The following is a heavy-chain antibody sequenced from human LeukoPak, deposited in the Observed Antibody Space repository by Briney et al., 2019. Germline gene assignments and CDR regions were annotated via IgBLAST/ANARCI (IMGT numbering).Heavy chain of an antibody. CDR2: IYYSGST. CDR3: ARIPSEYYPYYYGMDV. Sequence: SETLSLTCTVSGGSISSYYWSWIRQPPGKGLEWIGYIYYSGSTNYNPSLKSRVTISVDTSKNQFSRKLSSVTAADTAVYYCARIPSEYYPYYYGMDVWGQGTTVTVSS. D-gene: IGHD3-10*01. J-gene: IGHJ6*02. V-gene: IGHV4-59*01. CDR1: GGSISSYY.